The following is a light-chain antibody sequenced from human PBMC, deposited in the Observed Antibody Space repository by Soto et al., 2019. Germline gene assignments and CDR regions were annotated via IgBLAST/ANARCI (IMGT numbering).Light chain of an antibody. Sequence: QSALTQPRSVSGTPGQSVTISCTGTNRDVGGYNYVSWYQQYPGKAPKLMISGVSERTSGVPDRFSGSKSGNTASLTISVLQAEDEADYYCCSYVDTDTWVFGGGTKLTVL. J-gene: IGLJ3*02. V-gene: IGLV2-11*01. CDR1: NRDVGGYNY. CDR2: GVS. CDR3: CSYVDTDTWV.